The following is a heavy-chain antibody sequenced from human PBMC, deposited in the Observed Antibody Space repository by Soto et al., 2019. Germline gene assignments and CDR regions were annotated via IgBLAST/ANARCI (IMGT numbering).Heavy chain of an antibody. D-gene: IGHD3-3*01. Sequence: GASLKISCKGSGYNFAGYWIAWVRQMPGKGLELMGIIYPSDSDTRYRPSFQGQVTISADKSISSAYLQWSSLRASDTAMYYCARGGVSTRTFDYWDQGTPVTFAS. J-gene: IGHJ4*02. V-gene: IGHV5-51*01. CDR3: ARGGVSTRTFDY. CDR1: GYNFAGYW. CDR2: IYPSDSDT.